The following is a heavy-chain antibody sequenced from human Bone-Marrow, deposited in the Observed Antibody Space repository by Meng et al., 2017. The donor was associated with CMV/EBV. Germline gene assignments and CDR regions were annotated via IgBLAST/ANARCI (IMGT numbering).Heavy chain of an antibody. CDR2: INPSGGST. CDR1: GYTFTSYY. CDR3: ARVYTDPPSSGYNTDAFDI. J-gene: IGHJ3*02. D-gene: IGHD6-19*01. V-gene: IGHV1-46*01. Sequence: ASVKVSCKASGYTFTSYYMHWVRQAPGQGLEWMGIINPSGGSTTYAQKFQGRVTLTRDTSAGTVYMELSSLRSEGTAVYYWARVYTDPPSSGYNTDAFDIWGQGTMVTVSS.